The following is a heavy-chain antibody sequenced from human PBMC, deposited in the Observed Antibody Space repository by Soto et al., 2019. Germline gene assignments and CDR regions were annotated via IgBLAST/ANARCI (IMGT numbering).Heavy chain of an antibody. CDR2: IYYSGST. V-gene: IGHV4-30-4*01. CDR3: ARDHGYCSSPSCYTHFDY. Sequence: SETLSLTCTVSGGSISSGDYYWSWIRQPPGKGLEWIGYIYYSGSTYYNPSLKSRVTISVDTSKNKFSLKLSSVTAADTAVYYCARDHGYCSSPSCYTHFDYWGQGTLVTFSS. CDR1: GGSISSGDYY. D-gene: IGHD2-2*02. J-gene: IGHJ4*02.